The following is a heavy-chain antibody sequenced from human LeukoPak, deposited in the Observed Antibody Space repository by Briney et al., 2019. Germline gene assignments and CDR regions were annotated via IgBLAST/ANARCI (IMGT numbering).Heavy chain of an antibody. V-gene: IGHV3-53*01. CDR3: ASSGSYPRIDYYGMDV. J-gene: IGHJ6*02. D-gene: IGHD1-26*01. CDR2: IYSGGST. Sequence: GGSLRLSCAASGFTVSDNYMSWVRQAPGKGLEWVSIIYSGGSTYYADSVKGRFTISRDNSKNTLYLQMNSLRAEDTAVYYCASSGSYPRIDYYGMDVWGQGTTVTVSS. CDR1: GFTVSDNY.